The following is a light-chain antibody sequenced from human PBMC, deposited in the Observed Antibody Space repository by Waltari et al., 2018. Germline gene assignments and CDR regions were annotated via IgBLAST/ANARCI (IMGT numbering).Light chain of an antibody. CDR3: CSYKRGATWV. CDR2: AVV. J-gene: IGLJ3*02. CDR1: SSDVGGYDY. Sequence: QSVLTQPASVSGSPGQSITISCTGTSSDVGGYDYVSWYQQSPGKAPKLIIYAVVKRPSGVSTRFSASKSDNTASLTISGLQAEDEGDYYCCSYKRGATWVFGGGTALTVL. V-gene: IGLV2-14*03.